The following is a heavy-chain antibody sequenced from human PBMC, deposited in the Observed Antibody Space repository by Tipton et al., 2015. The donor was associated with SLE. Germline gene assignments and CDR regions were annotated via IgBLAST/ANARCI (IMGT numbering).Heavy chain of an antibody. V-gene: IGHV4-39*07. CDR1: GGSISSSSYY. CDR2: VFRGGST. CDR3: ARDPKY. Sequence: TLSLTCTVSGGSISSSSYYWGWIRQPPGKGLEWIGEVFRGGSTNYSPSLESRVTVTVDMSKNQFSLKLTSVTAADTAVYYCARDPKYWGQGTLVIVSS. J-gene: IGHJ4*02.